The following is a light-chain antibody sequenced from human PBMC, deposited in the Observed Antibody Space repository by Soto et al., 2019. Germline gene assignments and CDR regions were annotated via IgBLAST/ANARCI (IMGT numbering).Light chain of an antibody. J-gene: IGLJ2*01. Sequence: QSVLTQPASVSGSPGQSITISCTGTSSEVGSYNLVSWYQQHPGKAPKLMIYEGSKRPSGVSNRFSGSKSGNTASLTISGLQAEDEADYYCCSYAGSSTQVFGGGTKLTVL. CDR2: EGS. V-gene: IGLV2-23*01. CDR3: CSYAGSSTQV. CDR1: SSEVGSYNL.